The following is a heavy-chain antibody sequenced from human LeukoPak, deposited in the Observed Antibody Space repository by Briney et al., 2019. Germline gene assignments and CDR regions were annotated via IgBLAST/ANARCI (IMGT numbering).Heavy chain of an antibody. D-gene: IGHD3-10*02. CDR3: ARVQVVGEVITIFSDF. J-gene: IGHJ4*02. Sequence: PGGSLRLSCAASGFTVSSNYMSWVRQAPGKGLEWVSVIYTDGSTYYADSVKGRFTISRDNSKNTVYLQMSSLRADDTAVYYCARVQVVGEVITIFSDFWGQGSLVTVSS. CDR1: GFTVSSNY. CDR2: IYTDGST. V-gene: IGHV3-53*01.